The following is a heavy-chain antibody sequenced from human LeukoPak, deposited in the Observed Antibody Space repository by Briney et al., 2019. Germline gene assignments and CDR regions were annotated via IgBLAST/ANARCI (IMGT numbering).Heavy chain of an antibody. Sequence: PSETLSLTCAVYGGSFSGYYWSWIRQPPGKGLEWIGEINHSGSTNYNPSLKSRVTISVDTSKNQFSLKLSSVTAADTAVYYCARGRQWLHTLDYWGQGTLVTVSS. CDR1: GGSFSGYY. D-gene: IGHD6-19*01. CDR3: ARGRQWLHTLDY. CDR2: INHSGST. V-gene: IGHV4-34*01. J-gene: IGHJ4*02.